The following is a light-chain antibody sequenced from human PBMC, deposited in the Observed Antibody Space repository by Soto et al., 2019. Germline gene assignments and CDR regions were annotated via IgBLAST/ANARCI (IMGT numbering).Light chain of an antibody. CDR2: AAS. J-gene: IGKJ2*01. Sequence: DIQMTQSPSSLSASVGDRVTITCRASQSISNFLNWYQQKPGKAPDLLIYAASSLHSGVPSRFSGRRSGKNFTLTISSLQPEDCATYSFQQSYTTQYTFGQGTKLEIQ. CDR3: QQSYTTQYT. V-gene: IGKV1-39*01. CDR1: QSISNF.